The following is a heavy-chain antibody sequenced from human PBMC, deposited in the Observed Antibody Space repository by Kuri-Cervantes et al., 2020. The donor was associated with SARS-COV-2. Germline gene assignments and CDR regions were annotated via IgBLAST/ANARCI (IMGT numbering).Heavy chain of an antibody. J-gene: IGHJ6*02. Sequence: SETLSLTCTVSGGSISSYYWSWIRQPPGKGLEWIGYIYYSGSTNYNPSLKSRVTISVDTSKNQFSLKLSSVTAADTAVYYCARDGMVYATYYYYYYGMDVWGQGTTVTVSS. CDR1: GGSISSYY. CDR2: IYYSGST. V-gene: IGHV4-59*12. CDR3: ARDGMVYATYYYYYYGMDV. D-gene: IGHD2-8*01.